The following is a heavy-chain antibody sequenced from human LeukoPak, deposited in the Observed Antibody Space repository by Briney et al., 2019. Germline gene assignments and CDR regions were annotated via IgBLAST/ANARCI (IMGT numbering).Heavy chain of an antibody. CDR3: ARLKAAAGEYYFDY. Sequence: ASVKVSCKASGYTFTGYYMHWVRQAPGQGLEWMGWINPNSGGTNYAQKFQGRVTMTRDTSISTAYMELSRLRSDDTAVYYCARLKAAAGEYYFDYWGQGTLVTVSS. V-gene: IGHV1-2*02. J-gene: IGHJ4*02. CDR2: INPNSGGT. CDR1: GYTFTGYY. D-gene: IGHD6-13*01.